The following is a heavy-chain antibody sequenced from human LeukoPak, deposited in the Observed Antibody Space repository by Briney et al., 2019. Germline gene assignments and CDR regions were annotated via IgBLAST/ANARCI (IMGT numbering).Heavy chain of an antibody. CDR2: ISGSGSGGIT. Sequence: GGSLRLSCAASGFTFSSYAMSWVRQAPGKGLEWVSTISGSGSGGITYYADSVKGRFTISRDNCKDTLYLQMNSLRAEDTAVYYCARLLAVANSYYFNYGGQGTLVTVS. J-gene: IGHJ4*02. V-gene: IGHV3-23*01. CDR1: GFTFSSYA. CDR3: ARLLAVANSYYFNY. D-gene: IGHD6-19*01.